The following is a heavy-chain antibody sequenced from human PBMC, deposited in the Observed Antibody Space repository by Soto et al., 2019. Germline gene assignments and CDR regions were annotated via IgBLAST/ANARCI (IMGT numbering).Heavy chain of an antibody. CDR1: GGSISSYY. CDR2: IYYSGST. D-gene: IGHD2-2*01. Sequence: SEPLSLTCTVSGGSISSYYWSWIRQPPGKGLEWIGYIYYSGSTNYNPSLKSRVTISVDTSKNQFSLKLSSVTAADTALYYCARGPIVVVPAARYFDFWGQGTLVTVSS. J-gene: IGHJ4*01. CDR3: ARGPIVVVPAARYFDF. V-gene: IGHV4-59*12.